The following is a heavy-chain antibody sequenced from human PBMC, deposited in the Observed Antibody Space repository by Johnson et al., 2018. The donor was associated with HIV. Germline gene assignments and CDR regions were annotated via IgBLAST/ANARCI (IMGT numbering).Heavy chain of an antibody. CDR3: AKGHSSGYPKDAFDI. D-gene: IGHD3-22*01. V-gene: IGHV3-30*02. CDR1: GFTFSSYG. CDR2: IRYDGSNK. J-gene: IGHJ3*02. Sequence: QVQLVESGGGVVQPGGSLRLSCAASGFTFSSYGMHWVRQAPGKGLEWVAFIRYDGSNKYYADSVKGRFTISRDNSKNTLYLQMNSLRTEDTAMYYCAKGHSSGYPKDAFDIWGQGTMVTVSS.